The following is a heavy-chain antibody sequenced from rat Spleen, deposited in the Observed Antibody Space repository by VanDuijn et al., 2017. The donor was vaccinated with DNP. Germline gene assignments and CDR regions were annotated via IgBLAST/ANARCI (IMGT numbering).Heavy chain of an antibody. D-gene: IGHD1-4*01. J-gene: IGHJ4*01. Sequence: EVQLVESGGGLVQPGRSMKLSCAASGFTFSNYYMAWVRQAPTKGLEWVASISTGGGDTSYRDSVKGRFTISRDNAKSTLYLQMDSLRSEDTATYYCATDPSIREVMDAWGQGASVTVSS. CDR2: ISTGGGDT. CDR1: GFTFSNYY. V-gene: IGHV5-25*01. CDR3: ATDPSIREVMDA.